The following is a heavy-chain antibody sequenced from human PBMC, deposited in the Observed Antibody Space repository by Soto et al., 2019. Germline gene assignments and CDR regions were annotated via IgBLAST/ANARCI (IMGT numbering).Heavy chain of an antibody. CDR3: AKDQGYCSSTSCRKRDIVATNDAFDI. CDR2: ISGSGGST. V-gene: IGHV3-23*01. Sequence: PVGSLRLSCAASGFTFSSYAMSWVRQAPGKGLEWVSAISGSGGSTYYADSVKGRFTISRDNSKNTLYLQMNSLRAEDTAVYYCAKDQGYCSSTSCRKRDIVATNDAFDILGQGTMVTGSS. J-gene: IGHJ3*02. D-gene: IGHD2-2*01. CDR1: GFTFSSYA.